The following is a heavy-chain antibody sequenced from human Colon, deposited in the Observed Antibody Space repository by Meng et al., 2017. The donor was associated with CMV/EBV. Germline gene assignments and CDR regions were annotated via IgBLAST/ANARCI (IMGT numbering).Heavy chain of an antibody. J-gene: IGHJ4*02. V-gene: IGHV3-43*01. CDR2: ISWDGGST. CDR1: GLTFDDYT. D-gene: IGHD2-21*01. Sequence: GESLKISCAASGLTFDDYTMHWVRQAPGKGLEWVSLISWDGGSTYYADSVKGRFTISRDNSKNSLYLQMNSLRTEDTALYYCAKDIAYRCGGDCYSFDYWGQGTLVTVSS. CDR3: AKDIAYRCGGDCYSFDY.